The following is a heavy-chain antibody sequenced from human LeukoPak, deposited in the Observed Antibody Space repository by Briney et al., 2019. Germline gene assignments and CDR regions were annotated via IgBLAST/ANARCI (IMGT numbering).Heavy chain of an antibody. V-gene: IGHV4-31*03. D-gene: IGHD4-17*01. CDR3: ARDRSLSSYGDYGLDV. J-gene: IGHJ6*02. Sequence: PSQTLSLTCTVSSGSISSGNYYWSWIRQHPGKGLEWIGYIHHSGSAYYNLSVKSRVTMSVDTSKNQISLNLTSVTAADTAVYYCARDRSLSSYGDYGLDVWGQGTTVTVSS. CDR2: IHHSGSA. CDR1: SGSISSGNYY.